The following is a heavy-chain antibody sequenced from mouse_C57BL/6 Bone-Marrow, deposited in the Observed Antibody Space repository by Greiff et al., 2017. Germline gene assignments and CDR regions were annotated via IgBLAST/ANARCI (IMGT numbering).Heavy chain of an antibody. Sequence: EVKVVESVAELVRPGASVKLSCTASGFNIKNTYMHWVKQRPEQGLEWIGRIDPANGNTKYAPKFQGKATITADTSSNTAYLQLSSLTSEDTAIYYCAPLLRPQKGFAYWGQGTLVTVPA. D-gene: IGHD1-2*01. CDR2: IDPANGNT. CDR1: GFNIKNTY. CDR3: APLLRPQKGFAY. V-gene: IGHV14-3*01. J-gene: IGHJ3*01.